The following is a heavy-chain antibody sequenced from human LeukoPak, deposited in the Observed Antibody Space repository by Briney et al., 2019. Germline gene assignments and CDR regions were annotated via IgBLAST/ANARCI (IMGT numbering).Heavy chain of an antibody. D-gene: IGHD3-22*01. Sequence: GGSLRLSCAASGFTFSSYAMSWVRPAPGKGLEWVSAISGSGGSTYYADSVKGRFTISRDNSKNTLYLQMNSLRAEDTAVYYCAKGYYYDSSGYFFDYWGQGTLVTVSS. CDR3: AKGYYYDSSGYFFDY. CDR2: ISGSGGST. CDR1: GFTFSSYA. J-gene: IGHJ4*02. V-gene: IGHV3-23*01.